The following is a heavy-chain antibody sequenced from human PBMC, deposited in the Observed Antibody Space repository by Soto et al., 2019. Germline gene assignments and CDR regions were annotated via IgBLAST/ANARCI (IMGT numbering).Heavy chain of an antibody. CDR3: ARASIYSSGWQSSYWYFDL. Sequence: QVQLVQSGAEVKKPGSSVKVSCKASGGTFSSYAISWVRQAPGQGLEWMGGIIPIFGTANYAQKFQGRVTITADESTSTAYMELGSLRSEDTAVYYCARASIYSSGWQSSYWYFDLWGRGTLVTVSS. V-gene: IGHV1-69*01. J-gene: IGHJ2*01. CDR1: GGTFSSYA. D-gene: IGHD6-19*01. CDR2: IIPIFGTA.